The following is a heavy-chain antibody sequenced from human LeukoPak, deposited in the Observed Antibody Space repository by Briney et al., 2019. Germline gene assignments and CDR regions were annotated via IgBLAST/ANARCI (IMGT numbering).Heavy chain of an antibody. J-gene: IGHJ4*02. V-gene: IGHV4-34*01. CDR1: GGSFSSYY. D-gene: IGHD3-16*02. CDR2: INHSGST. CDR3: ARLAFGGVIAPKFFDY. Sequence: SETLSLTCAVYGGSFSSYYWSWIRQPPGKGLEWIGEINHSGSTNYNPSLKSRVTISVDTSKNQFSLKLSSVTAADTAVYYCARLAFGGVIAPKFFDYWGQGTLVTVSS.